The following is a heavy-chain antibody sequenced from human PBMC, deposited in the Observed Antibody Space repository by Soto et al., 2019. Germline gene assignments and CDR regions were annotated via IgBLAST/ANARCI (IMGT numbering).Heavy chain of an antibody. Sequence: GESLKISCKGSGYTFNTYWIGWVRQMPGKGLEWMGFIYPGDSDTTYSPSFQGQVTISVDKSISTAYLQWSSLKGSDTDIYYCARHQLWMATIDNDAFAVWGQGTKVTVSS. V-gene: IGHV5-51*01. J-gene: IGHJ3*01. CDR3: ARHQLWMATIDNDAFAV. CDR2: IYPGDSDT. D-gene: IGHD2-21*01. CDR1: GYTFNTYW.